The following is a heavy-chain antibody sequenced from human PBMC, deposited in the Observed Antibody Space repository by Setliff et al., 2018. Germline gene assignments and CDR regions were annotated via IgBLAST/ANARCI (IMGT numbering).Heavy chain of an antibody. V-gene: IGHV1-69*05. CDR1: GGFSTHA. CDR3: ASALIRRVAVAGKSQFDY. J-gene: IGHJ4*01. D-gene: IGHD6-19*01. CDR2: IIPILGTT. Sequence: SVKVSCKASGGFSTHAISWVRQVPGQGLEWMGGIIPILGTTDYAQNFQGRVTITTDESTSSAYLEMSNLRPEDTAVYYCASALIRRVAVAGKSQFDYWGQGTLVTAPQ.